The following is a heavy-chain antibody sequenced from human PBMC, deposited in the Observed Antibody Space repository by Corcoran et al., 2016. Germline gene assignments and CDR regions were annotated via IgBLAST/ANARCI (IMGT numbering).Heavy chain of an antibody. V-gene: IGHV3-30*18. D-gene: IGHD3-16*01. J-gene: IGHJ3*02. Sequence: QVQLVESGGGVVQPGRSLRLSCAASGFTFSSYGMHWVRQAPGKGLEWVAVISYDGSNKYYADSVKGRFTISRDNSKNTLYLQVNSLRAEDMAVYYCAKDGGPAGPTRKDAFDIWGQGTMVTVSS. CDR3: AKDGGPAGPTRKDAFDI. CDR2: ISYDGSNK. CDR1: GFTFSSYG.